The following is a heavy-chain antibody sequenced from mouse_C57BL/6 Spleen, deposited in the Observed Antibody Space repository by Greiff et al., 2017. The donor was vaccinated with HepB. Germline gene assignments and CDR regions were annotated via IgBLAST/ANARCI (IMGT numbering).Heavy chain of an antibody. J-gene: IGHJ3*01. CDR1: GYTFTGYW. CDR3: ARGGNDYDVEFWFAY. V-gene: IGHV1-9*01. CDR2: ILPGSGST. Sequence: QVQLKESGAELMKPGASVKLSCKATGYTFTGYWIEGVKQRPGHGLEWIGEILPGSGSTNYNEKFKGKATFTADTSSNTAYMQLSSLTTEDSAIYYCARGGNDYDVEFWFAYWGQGTLVTVSA. D-gene: IGHD2-4*01.